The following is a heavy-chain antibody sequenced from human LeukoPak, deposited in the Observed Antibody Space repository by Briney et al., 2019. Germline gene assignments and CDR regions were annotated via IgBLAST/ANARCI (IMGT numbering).Heavy chain of an antibody. CDR3: AKAEIVGATDY. CDR1: GFTFSSYG. CDR2: ISYDGSNK. D-gene: IGHD1-26*01. Sequence: GGSLRLSCAASGFTFSSYGMHWVRQAPGKGLEWVAVISYDGSNKYYADSVKGRFTISRDNSKNTLYLQMNSLRAEDTAVYYCAKAEIVGATDYWGQATLVTVSS. V-gene: IGHV3-30*18. J-gene: IGHJ4*02.